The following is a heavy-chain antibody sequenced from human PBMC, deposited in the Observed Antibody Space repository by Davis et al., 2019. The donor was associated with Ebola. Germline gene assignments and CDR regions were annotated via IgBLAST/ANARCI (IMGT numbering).Heavy chain of an antibody. V-gene: IGHV3-7*01. Sequence: PGGSLRLSCTAFGFTFGAYAMNWVRQAPGKGLEWVANIKQDGSEKYYVDSVKGRFTISRDNAKNSLYLQRNSLRAEDTAVYYCARDRPLDFFFGDYYGMDVWSQGTTVTVSS. J-gene: IGHJ6*02. CDR3: ARDRPLDFFFGDYYGMDV. CDR2: IKQDGSEK. D-gene: IGHD3-16*01. CDR1: GFTFGAYA.